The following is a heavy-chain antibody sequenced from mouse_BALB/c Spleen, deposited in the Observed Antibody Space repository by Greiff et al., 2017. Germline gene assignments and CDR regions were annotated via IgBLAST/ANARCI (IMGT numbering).Heavy chain of an antibody. CDR1: GYTFTDYV. CDR2: IYPGSGST. CDR3: ARRPWFAY. Sequence: VQGVESGPELVKPGASVKMSCKASGYTFTDYVISWVKQRTGQGLEWIGEIYPGSGSTYYNEKFKGKATLTADKSSNTAYMQLSSLTSEDSAVYFCARRPWFAYWGQGTLVTVSA. V-gene: IGHV1-77*01. J-gene: IGHJ3*01.